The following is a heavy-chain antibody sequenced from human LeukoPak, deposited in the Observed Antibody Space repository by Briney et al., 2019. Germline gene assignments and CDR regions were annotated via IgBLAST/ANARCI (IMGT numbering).Heavy chain of an antibody. CDR2: ISSSGSTK. V-gene: IGHV3-48*01. D-gene: IGHD2/OR15-2a*01. J-gene: IGHJ4*02. Sequence: GGSLRLSCGASGITFSSYSMNWVRQAPGKGLEWVSYISSSGSTKYYADSVKGRFTISRDNARNSLYLQMNSLRAEDTAVYFCARGGLSIMGYWGQGTLVTDSS. CDR3: ARGGLSIMGY. CDR1: GITFSSYS.